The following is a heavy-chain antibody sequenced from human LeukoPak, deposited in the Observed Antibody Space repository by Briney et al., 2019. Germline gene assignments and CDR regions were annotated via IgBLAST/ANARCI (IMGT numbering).Heavy chain of an antibody. D-gene: IGHD3-9*01. V-gene: IGHV3-11*01. Sequence: GGSLRLSCAASGFTFSDSYMTWIRQAPGKGLEWVSYISNSGSSIYYADSVKGRFTISRDNAKNTLYLQMNSLRAEDTAVYYCARGGILTGYYSPPFDYWGQGTLVTVSS. J-gene: IGHJ4*02. CDR2: ISNSGSSI. CDR3: ARGGILTGYYSPPFDY. CDR1: GFTFSDSY.